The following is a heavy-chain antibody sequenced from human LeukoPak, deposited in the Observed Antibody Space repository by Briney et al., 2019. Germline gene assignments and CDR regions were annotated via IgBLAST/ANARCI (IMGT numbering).Heavy chain of an antibody. CDR3: ARVRYYDSSGYYWLSDYYYYMDV. V-gene: IGHV1-18*01. Sequence: ASVRVSCKASGYTFTSYGISWVRQAPGQGLEWMGWISAYNGNTNYAQKLQGRVTMTTDTSTSTAYMELRSLRSDDTAVYYCARVRYYDSSGYYWLSDYYYYMDVWGKGTTVTVSS. CDR1: GYTFTSYG. D-gene: IGHD3-22*01. J-gene: IGHJ6*03. CDR2: ISAYNGNT.